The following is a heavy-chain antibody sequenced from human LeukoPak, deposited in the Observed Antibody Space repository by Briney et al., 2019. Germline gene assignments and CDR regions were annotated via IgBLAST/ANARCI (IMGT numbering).Heavy chain of an antibody. D-gene: IGHD3-22*01. V-gene: IGHV4-39*02. CDR1: GGSIISSNHY. CDR3: AREVEYYDSSGYRPHAFDI. Sequence: SETLSLTCTVSGGSIISSNHYWGWTRQPPGKGLEWFGSISYSGGTAHNPSLRSRVTISVDTSKNQFSLKVNSVTAADTAVYYCAREVEYYDSSGYRPHAFDIWGQGTLVTVSS. J-gene: IGHJ3*02. CDR2: ISYSGGT.